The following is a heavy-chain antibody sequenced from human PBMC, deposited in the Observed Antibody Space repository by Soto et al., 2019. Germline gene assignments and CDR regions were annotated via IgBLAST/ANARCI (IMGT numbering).Heavy chain of an antibody. Sequence: GSLRLSCAASGFTFSSYAMHWVRQAPGKGLEWVAVISYDGSNKYYADSVKGRFTISRDNSKNTLYLQMNSLRAEDTAVYYCARGDLDAFDIWGQGTMVTVSS. V-gene: IGHV3-30-3*01. J-gene: IGHJ3*02. CDR3: ARGDLDAFDI. CDR2: ISYDGSNK. CDR1: GFTFSSYA.